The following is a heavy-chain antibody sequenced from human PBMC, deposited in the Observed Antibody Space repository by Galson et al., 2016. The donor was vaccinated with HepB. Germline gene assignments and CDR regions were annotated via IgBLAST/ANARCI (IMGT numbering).Heavy chain of an antibody. D-gene: IGHD1-1*01. CDR2: ISYDGSNN. CDR3: ARAKGGGLERGYYGMDV. J-gene: IGHJ6*02. CDR1: EFPFSTYG. V-gene: IGHV3-30*03. Sequence: SLRLSCAASEFPFSTYGMHWVRQAPGKGLEGVAGISYDGSNNYYADSVKGRYNISRDNSKNTLYLQMNSLRDEDTAVYYCARAKGGGLERGYYGMDVWGQGTTVTVSS.